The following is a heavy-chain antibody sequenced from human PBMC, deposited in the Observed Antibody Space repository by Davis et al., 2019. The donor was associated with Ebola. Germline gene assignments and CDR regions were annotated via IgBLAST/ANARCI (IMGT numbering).Heavy chain of an antibody. Sequence: PGGSLRLSCAASGFTFSSYDMHWVRQATGKGLEWVSAIGTAGDPYYPGSVKGRFTISRENAKNSLYLQMNSLRAGDTAVYYCARGGVGTYYYGSGSSHAFDIWGQGTMVTVSS. CDR1: GFTFSSYD. V-gene: IGHV3-13*05. J-gene: IGHJ3*02. CDR2: IGTAGDP. D-gene: IGHD3-10*01. CDR3: ARGGVGTYYYGSGSSHAFDI.